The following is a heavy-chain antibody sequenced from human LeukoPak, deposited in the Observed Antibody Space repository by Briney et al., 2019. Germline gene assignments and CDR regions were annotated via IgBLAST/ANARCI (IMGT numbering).Heavy chain of an antibody. D-gene: IGHD2-21*02. CDR2: ISSSSRYI. Sequence: GGSLRLSCAASGFTFSSYSMNWVRQAPGEGLEWVSSISSSSRYIYYADSVKGRFTISRDNAKNSLSLQMNSLRAEDTAVYYCARGRAYCGGDCYPHWFDLWGQGTLVSLSS. CDR1: GFTFSSYS. CDR3: ARGRAYCGGDCYPHWFDL. J-gene: IGHJ5*02. V-gene: IGHV3-21*01.